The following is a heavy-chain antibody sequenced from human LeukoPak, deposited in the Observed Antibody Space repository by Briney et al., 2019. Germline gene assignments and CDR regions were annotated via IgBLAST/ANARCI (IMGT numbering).Heavy chain of an antibody. V-gene: IGHV4-59*08. J-gene: IGHJ4*02. CDR1: GGSTSSYY. Sequence: SETLSLTCTVSGGSTSSYYWSWIRQPPGKGLEWIGYIYYSGSTNYNPSLKSRVTISVDTSKNQFSLKLSSVTAAGTAVYYCARHKRTYYYGSGHDYWGQGTLVTVSS. D-gene: IGHD3-10*01. CDR3: ARHKRTYYYGSGHDY. CDR2: IYYSGST.